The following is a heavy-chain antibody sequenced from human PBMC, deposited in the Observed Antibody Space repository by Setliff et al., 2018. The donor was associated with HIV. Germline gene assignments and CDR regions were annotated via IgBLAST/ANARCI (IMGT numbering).Heavy chain of an antibody. J-gene: IGHJ3*02. CDR1: DFDFSSYS. CDR2: INTDGSSA. CDR3: ARGGFNHAFDI. Sequence: PGESLKISCAASDFDFSSYSMTWVRQAPGKGLVWVSRINTDGSSATYADSVKGRFTISRDNAKSTVYLQMGSLSAGDTAVYYCARGGFNHAFDIWGQGTMVTVS. D-gene: IGHD2-15*01. V-gene: IGHV3-74*03.